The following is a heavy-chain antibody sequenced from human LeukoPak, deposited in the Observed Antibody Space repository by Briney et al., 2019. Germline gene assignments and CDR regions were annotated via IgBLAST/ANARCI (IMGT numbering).Heavy chain of an antibody. V-gene: IGHV3-48*01. Sequence: GGSLRLSCAASGFTFSSYAMSWVRQAPGKRLEWVSYISRVSSTIYYADSVKGRFTISRDNAMNSLYLQMNSLRAEDTAVYYCARIPDYDYVWGSYYYYYYMDVWGKGTTVTVSS. J-gene: IGHJ6*03. CDR1: GFTFSSYA. CDR3: ARIPDYDYVWGSYYYYYYMDV. CDR2: ISRVSSTI. D-gene: IGHD3-16*01.